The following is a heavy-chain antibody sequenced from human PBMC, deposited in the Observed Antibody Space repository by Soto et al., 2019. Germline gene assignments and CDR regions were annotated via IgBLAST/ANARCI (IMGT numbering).Heavy chain of an antibody. CDR2: ISYDGSNK. CDR3: ARDLYAGWLRLKSAFDI. D-gene: IGHD5-12*01. J-gene: IGHJ3*02. Sequence: PGGSLRLSCAASGFTFSSYAMHWVRQAPGKGLEWVAVISYDGSNKYYADSVKGRFTISRDNSKNTLYLQMNSLRAEDTAVYYCARDLYAGWLRLKSAFDIWGQGTMVTVSS. CDR1: GFTFSSYA. V-gene: IGHV3-30-3*01.